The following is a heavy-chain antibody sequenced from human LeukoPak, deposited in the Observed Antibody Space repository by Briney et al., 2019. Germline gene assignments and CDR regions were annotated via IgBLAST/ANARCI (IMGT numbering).Heavy chain of an antibody. CDR2: IYYSGST. CDR1: GGSINNYY. D-gene: IGHD2-21*01. V-gene: IGHV4-59*01. CDR3: ARGVVIAPQTFDY. J-gene: IGHJ4*02. Sequence: PSETLSLTCTVSGGSINNYYWSWIRQPPGKGLEWIGHIYYSGSTNYNPSLKSRVTISVDTSKNQFSLKLSSVTAADTAVYYCARGVVIAPQTFDYWGQGTLVTVSS.